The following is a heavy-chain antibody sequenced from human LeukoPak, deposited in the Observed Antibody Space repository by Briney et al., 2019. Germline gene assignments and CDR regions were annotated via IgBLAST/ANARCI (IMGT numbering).Heavy chain of an antibody. D-gene: IGHD3-3*01. J-gene: IGHJ4*02. CDR2: ISYDGSNK. CDR3: ASGYYDFWSGYYLGGFDY. V-gene: IGHV3-30*01. Sequence: PGGSLRLSCAASGFTFSSYAMHWVRQAPGKGLGWVAVISYDGSNKYYADSVKGRFTISRDNSKNTLYLQMNSLRAEDTAVYYCASGYYDFWSGYYLGGFDYWGQGTLVTVSS. CDR1: GFTFSSYA.